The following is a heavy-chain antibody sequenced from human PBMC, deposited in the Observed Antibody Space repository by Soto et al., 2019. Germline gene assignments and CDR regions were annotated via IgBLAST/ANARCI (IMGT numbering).Heavy chain of an antibody. J-gene: IGHJ4*02. CDR2: ISGSGDST. V-gene: IGHV3-23*01. D-gene: IGHD1-26*01. CDR1: GITFSSYA. CDR3: ALRGSGSYFRY. Sequence: EVQLLESGGGWVQPGGSLRLSCAASGITFSSYAMNWVRQAPGKGLEWVSVISGSGDSTYYADSVKGRFTISRDNSKNTLYLQMNSLRAEDTAVYYCALRGSGSYFRYWGQGTRVTVSS.